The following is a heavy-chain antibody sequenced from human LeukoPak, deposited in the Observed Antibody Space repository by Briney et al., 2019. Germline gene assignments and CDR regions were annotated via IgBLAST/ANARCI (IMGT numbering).Heavy chain of an antibody. D-gene: IGHD2-2*01. V-gene: IGHV1-18*01. J-gene: IGHJ6*02. CDR2: ISAHSGNT. Sequence: GASVKVSCRASGYTFTSYGITWVRQAPGQGLEWMGWISAHSGNTKYAQKFQGRVTMTTDTSTSTAYMELRSLRSDDTAVYYCARGSCSSPSCYPRHYYGMDVWGQGTTVTVSS. CDR1: GYTFTSYG. CDR3: ARGSCSSPSCYPRHYYGMDV.